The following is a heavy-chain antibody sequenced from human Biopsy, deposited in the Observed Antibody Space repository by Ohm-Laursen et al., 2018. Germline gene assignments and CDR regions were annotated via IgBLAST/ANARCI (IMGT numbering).Heavy chain of an antibody. CDR1: GYSFTSYY. J-gene: IGHJ4*02. V-gene: IGHV1-46*01. CDR2: INPSGSTT. D-gene: IGHD6-19*01. Sequence: GASVKVSCKPSGYSFTSYYMHWVRQAPGQGLEWMGMINPSGSTTSYPQIFQGRITMTRDTSKSTVYMELSSLRSADTAVYFCARNTGWYGDLYYFDYWGQRTLVTGSS. CDR3: ARNTGWYGDLYYFDY.